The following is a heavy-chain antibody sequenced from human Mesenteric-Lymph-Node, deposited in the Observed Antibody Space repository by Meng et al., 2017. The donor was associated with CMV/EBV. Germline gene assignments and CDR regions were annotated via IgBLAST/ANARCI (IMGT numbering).Heavy chain of an antibody. CDR2: ISYDGSNT. D-gene: IGHD1-26*01. J-gene: IGHJ6*02. V-gene: IGHV3-30-3*01. Sequence: GESLKISCAASGFAFRRYAMHWVRQAPGKGLEWVAFISYDGSNTYYTDSVKGRFTLSRDNSKSTLYLQMSSLRPGDTAVYYCARPIPHSGSSPRYGMDVWGQGTTVTVSS. CDR3: ARPIPHSGSSPRYGMDV. CDR1: GFAFRRYA.